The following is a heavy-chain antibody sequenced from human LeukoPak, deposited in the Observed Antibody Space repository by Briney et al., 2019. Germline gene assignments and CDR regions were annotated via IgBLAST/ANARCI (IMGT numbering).Heavy chain of an antibody. D-gene: IGHD6-13*01. CDR1: GFTFSTYA. V-gene: IGHV3-23*01. CDR2: ISGSGGTT. CDR3: ANVWQQLEVGSFDY. Sequence: PGGSLRLSCAASGFTFSTYAMTWVRQAPGKGLEWVSAISGSGGTTYYADSVKGRFTISRDNSKNTLYLQMNSLRAEDTAVYYCANVWQQLEVGSFDYWGQGTLVTVSS. J-gene: IGHJ4*02.